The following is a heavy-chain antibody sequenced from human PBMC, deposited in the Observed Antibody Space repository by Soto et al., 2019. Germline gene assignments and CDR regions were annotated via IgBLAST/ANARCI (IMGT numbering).Heavy chain of an antibody. Sequence: ASVKVSCIASGYTFTSYEINWVRQATGQGLEWMGWMNPNSGNTGYAQKFQGRVTMTRNTSISTAYMELSRVRSEDTAVYYCAVAKVTIGYWGQGTLVTVSS. D-gene: IGHD4-17*01. J-gene: IGHJ4*02. V-gene: IGHV1-8*01. CDR2: MNPNSGNT. CDR1: GYTFTSYE. CDR3: AVAKVTIGY.